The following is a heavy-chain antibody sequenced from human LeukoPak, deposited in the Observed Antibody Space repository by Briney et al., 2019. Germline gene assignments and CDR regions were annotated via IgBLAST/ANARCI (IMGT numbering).Heavy chain of an antibody. V-gene: IGHV1-8*01. CDR3: ARSITIFGVATTFYYYYYMDV. D-gene: IGHD3-3*01. CDR2: MNPNSGNT. CDR1: GYTFTSYD. Sequence: ASVKDSCKASGYTFTSYDINWVRQATGQGLEWMGWMNPNSGNTVYEQKFQGRVTMTRNTSISTAYMELSSLRSEDTAVYYCARSITIFGVATTFYYYYYMDVWGKGTTVTVSS. J-gene: IGHJ6*03.